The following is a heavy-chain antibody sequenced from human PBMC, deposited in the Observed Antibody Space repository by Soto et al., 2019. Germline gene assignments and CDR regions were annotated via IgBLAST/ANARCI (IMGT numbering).Heavy chain of an antibody. J-gene: IGHJ5*02. CDR1: GFTFSSYG. CDR3: PKDWAPGMTEPESAP. V-gene: IGHV3-30*18. Sequence: GGSLRLSCAASGFTFSSYGMHWVRQAPGKGLEWVAVISYDGSNKYYADSVKGRFTISRDNSKNTRYLQMNSLKAEDTAVYYCPKDWAPGMTEPESAPRAKGTLVPVPP. CDR2: ISYDGSNK. D-gene: IGHD1-20*01.